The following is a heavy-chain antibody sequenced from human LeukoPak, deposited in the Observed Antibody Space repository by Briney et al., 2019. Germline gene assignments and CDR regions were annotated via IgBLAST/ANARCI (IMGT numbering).Heavy chain of an antibody. CDR1: GGSISSSSYY. Sequence: SETLSLTCTVSGGSISSSSYYWGWIRQPPGKGLEWIGSIYYSGSTYYNPSLKSRVTISVDTSKIQFSLKLSSVTAADTAVYYCARSYYAEYRVYYFDYWGQGTLVTVSS. J-gene: IGHJ4*02. CDR2: IYYSGST. CDR3: ARSYYAEYRVYYFDY. D-gene: IGHD6-6*01. V-gene: IGHV4-39*01.